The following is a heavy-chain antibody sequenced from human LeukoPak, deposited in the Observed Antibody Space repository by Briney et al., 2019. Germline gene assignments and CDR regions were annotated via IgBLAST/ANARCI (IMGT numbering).Heavy chain of an antibody. CDR1: GFTFSSYE. CDR3: ALDGISDY. V-gene: IGHV3-48*03. J-gene: IGHJ4*02. CDR2: ISSRATSI. D-gene: IGHD3-3*02. Sequence: PGGSLRLSCAASGFTFSSYEMNWVRQAPGKGLEWVSSISSRATSIYYAASVKGRFTISRDNAKNSLYLQMNSLRAEDTAVYFCALDGISDYWGQGTLVTVSS.